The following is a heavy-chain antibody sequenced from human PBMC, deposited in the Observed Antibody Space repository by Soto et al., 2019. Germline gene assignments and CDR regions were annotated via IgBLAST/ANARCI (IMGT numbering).Heavy chain of an antibody. CDR2: ISSGGNTK. CDR1: GFTFSRYS. V-gene: IGHV3-21*06. J-gene: IGHJ4*02. CDR3: ARVAY. Sequence: EVLLVESGGGLVKPGGSLRLSCVASGFTFSRYSINWFRQAPGKGLEWVSSISSGGNTKSYANSVKGRFTISRDNAKNSLYLEMNSLRPEDTAVYYCARVAYWGQGTLVTVSS.